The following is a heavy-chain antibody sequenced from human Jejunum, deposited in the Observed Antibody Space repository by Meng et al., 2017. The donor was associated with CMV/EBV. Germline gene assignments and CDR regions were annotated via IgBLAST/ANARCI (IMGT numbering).Heavy chain of an antibody. CDR1: TFSHYA. J-gene: IGHJ4*02. D-gene: IGHD3-3*01. CDR2: ITGSAGNT. V-gene: IGHV3-23*01. CDR3: AKGHYDSWSGYHGIDY. Sequence: TFSHYAMSWVRQAPGKGLEYVSSITGSAGNTHYADSMKGRFTISRDNSKNTVYLQMNSLRGDDTAVYYCAKGHYDSWSGYHGIDYWGQGTLVTVSS.